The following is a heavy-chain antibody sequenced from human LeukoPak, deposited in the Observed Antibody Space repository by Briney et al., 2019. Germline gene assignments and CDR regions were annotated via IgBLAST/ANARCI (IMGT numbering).Heavy chain of an antibody. CDR3: AKEAGYYGSGSYQTDY. D-gene: IGHD3-10*01. V-gene: IGHV3-23*01. CDR1: GFTFSIYA. CDR2: ISVSVGNT. Sequence: PGGSLRLSCAASGFTFSIYAMSWVRHAPGKGLEWVSAISVSVGNTYYTDSVKGRFTISIDNSKNTLYLQMSSLRAEDTAVYYCAKEAGYYGSGSYQTDYWGQGTLVTVSS. J-gene: IGHJ4*02.